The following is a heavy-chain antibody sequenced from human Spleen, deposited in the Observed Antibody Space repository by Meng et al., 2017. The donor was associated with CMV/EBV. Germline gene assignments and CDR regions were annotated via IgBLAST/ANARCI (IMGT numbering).Heavy chain of an antibody. V-gene: IGHV3-48*03. CDR2: ISSSGSTI. CDR3: AKGGCSSTSCYYYYGMDV. Sequence: GESLKISCAASGFTFSSYEMNWVRQAPGKGLEWVSYISSSGSTIYYADSVKGRFTISRDNSKNTLYLQMNSLRAEDTAVYYCAKGGCSSTSCYYYYGMDVWGQGTTVTVSS. J-gene: IGHJ6*02. CDR1: GFTFSSYE. D-gene: IGHD2-2*01.